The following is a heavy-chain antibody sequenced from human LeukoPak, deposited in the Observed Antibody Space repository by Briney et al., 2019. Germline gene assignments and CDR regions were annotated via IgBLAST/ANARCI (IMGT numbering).Heavy chain of an antibody. V-gene: IGHV3-48*01. Sequence: GGSLRLSCGASGITFSSYSMNWVRQAPGKGLEWVSYISSSGSTKYYADSVKGRFTISRDNARNSLYLQMNSLRAEDTAVYYCAKDEPLPPYYYDSSGYYYSSAFDIWGQGTMVTVSS. D-gene: IGHD3-22*01. CDR2: ISSSGSTK. CDR1: GITFSSYS. J-gene: IGHJ3*02. CDR3: AKDEPLPPYYYDSSGYYYSSAFDI.